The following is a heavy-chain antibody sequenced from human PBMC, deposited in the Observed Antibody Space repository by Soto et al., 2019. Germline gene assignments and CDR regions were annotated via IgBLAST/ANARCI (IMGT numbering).Heavy chain of an antibody. CDR3: ARHDCISTSCYYYYYYSMDV. D-gene: IGHD2-2*01. Sequence: SVKVSCKASGGTFSSYTISWVRQAPGQGLEWMGRIIPILGIANYAQKFQGRVTITADKSTSTAYMELSSLRSEDTAVYYCARHDCISTSCYYYYYYSMDVWGQGTTVTVSS. CDR2: IIPILGIA. J-gene: IGHJ6*02. V-gene: IGHV1-69*02. CDR1: GGTFSSYT.